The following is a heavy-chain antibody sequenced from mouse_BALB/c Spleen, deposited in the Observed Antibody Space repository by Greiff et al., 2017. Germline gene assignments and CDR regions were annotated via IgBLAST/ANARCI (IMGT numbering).Heavy chain of an antibody. CDR3: TPFAY. V-gene: IGHV1-15*01. Sequence: QVQLQQSGAELVRPGASVTLSCKASGYTFTDYEMHWVKQTPVHGLEWIGAIDPETGGTAYNQKFKGKATLTADKSSSTAYMELRSLTSEDSAVYYCTPFAYWGQGTTLTVSS. J-gene: IGHJ2*01. CDR1: GYTFTDYE. CDR2: IDPETGGT.